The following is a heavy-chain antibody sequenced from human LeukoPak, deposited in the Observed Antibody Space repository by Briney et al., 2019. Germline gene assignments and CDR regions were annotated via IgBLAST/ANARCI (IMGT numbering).Heavy chain of an antibody. J-gene: IGHJ5*02. CDR3: ASDSSGCFGP. Sequence: PGGSLRLSCAASGFTFSDYYMNWIRQAPGRGLEWLSYISNTGSAMYYADSVKGRFTISRDNAKNSLYLQMNSLTAEDTAIYYCASDSSGCFGPWGQGTLVTVSS. CDR2: ISNTGSAM. CDR1: GFTFSDYY. V-gene: IGHV3-11*01. D-gene: IGHD3-22*01.